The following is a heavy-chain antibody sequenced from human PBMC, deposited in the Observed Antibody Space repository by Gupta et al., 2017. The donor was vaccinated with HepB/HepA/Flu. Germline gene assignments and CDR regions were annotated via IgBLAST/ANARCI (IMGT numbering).Heavy chain of an antibody. J-gene: IGHJ4*02. D-gene: IGHD2-15*01. Sequence: QVQLVESGGGVVQPGRSLRLSCAASGFTFNNYAMHWVRQAPGKGLEWVAVILHDGSNRYSADSVKGRFTMSRDNPKNTLYLQMNSLRAEDTAMYYCAKAYREVVAVPPDYWGQGTLVTVSS. CDR1: GFTFNNYA. CDR3: AKAYREVVAVPPDY. CDR2: ILHDGSNR. V-gene: IGHV3-30*18.